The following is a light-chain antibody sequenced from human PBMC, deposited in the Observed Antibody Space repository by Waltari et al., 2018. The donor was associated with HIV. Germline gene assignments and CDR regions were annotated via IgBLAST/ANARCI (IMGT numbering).Light chain of an antibody. Sequence: QSVLTQPPSASGTPGQRVSISCSGSSSNVGSNIVNWYQHLPGTAPKLLIFSNSRGPSGVPDRFSGSRSGTSASLAIRGLQSEDEADYYCVACDDSLSGWVFGGGTKLTVL. V-gene: IGLV1-44*01. CDR3: VACDDSLSGWV. CDR2: SNS. J-gene: IGLJ3*02. CDR1: SSNVGSNI.